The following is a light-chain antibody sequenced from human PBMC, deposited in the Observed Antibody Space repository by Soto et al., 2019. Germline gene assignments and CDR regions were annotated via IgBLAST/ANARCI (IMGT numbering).Light chain of an antibody. CDR3: SPNAGSSPNWV. Sequence: QSALTQPASVSGSPGQSITISCTGTSSDVGSYNLVSWYQQHPGKAPKLMIYEGSKRPSGVSNRFSGSKSGNTASLTISGFKAEEGVDYTGSPNAGSSPNWVFGEGPK. CDR2: EGS. CDR1: SSDVGSYNL. V-gene: IGLV2-23*01. J-gene: IGLJ3*02.